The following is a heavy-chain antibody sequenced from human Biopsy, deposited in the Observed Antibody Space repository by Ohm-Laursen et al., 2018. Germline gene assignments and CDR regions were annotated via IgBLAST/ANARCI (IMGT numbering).Heavy chain of an antibody. J-gene: IGHJ4*02. D-gene: IGHD6-19*01. Sequence: GTLSLTCAVYGGSFWGFYWGWGPPTPGEGVGGVGENNHSGSTNYKPSLDSRVAISVDTSKNQFSLKLSSVTAADTAVYYCARGRLRAVARFDYWGQGTLVTVSS. CDR2: NNHSGST. CDR1: GGSFWGFY. V-gene: IGHV4-34*01. CDR3: ARGRLRAVARFDY.